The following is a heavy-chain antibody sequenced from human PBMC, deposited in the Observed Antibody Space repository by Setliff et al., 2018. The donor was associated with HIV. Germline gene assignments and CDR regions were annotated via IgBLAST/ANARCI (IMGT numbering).Heavy chain of an antibody. CDR1: GGTFSTYV. V-gene: IGHV1-3*01. CDR3: AREDY. J-gene: IGHJ4*02. Sequence: ASVKVSCKASGGTFSTYVINWARQAPGQGLEWMGWINAGNGNTKYSQKFQGRVTITRDTSASTAYMELSSLRSEDTAVYYCAREDYWGQGTLVTVSS. CDR2: INAGNGNT.